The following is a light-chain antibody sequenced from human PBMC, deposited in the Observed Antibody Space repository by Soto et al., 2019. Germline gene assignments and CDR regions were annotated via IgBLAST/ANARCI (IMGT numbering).Light chain of an antibody. V-gene: IGKV1-39*01. CDR1: QTINTY. CDR3: QQSYTTPLT. Sequence: DIQMTQSPSSLSASVGDRVTITCRARQTINTYLNWYQQTPGTAPKLLIYDESSLQSGVPSRFRGSGSGTDFTLTITSLQPEDFATYYCQQSYTTPLTFGGGTKVEVK. J-gene: IGKJ4*01. CDR2: DES.